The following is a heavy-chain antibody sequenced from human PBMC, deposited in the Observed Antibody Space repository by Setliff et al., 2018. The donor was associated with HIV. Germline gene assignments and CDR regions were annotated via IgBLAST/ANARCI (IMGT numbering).Heavy chain of an antibody. CDR1: GGSISSSNW. CDR2: IYHGGST. J-gene: IGHJ4*02. D-gene: IGHD2-2*02. V-gene: IGHV4-4*02. CDR3: ARHTVFVRYFDH. Sequence: PSETLSLTCAVSGGSISSSNWWSWVRQPPGKGLEWIGEIYHGGSTNYNPSLKSRVTISVDKSKNQFSLKLASVTAADTAVYYCARHTVFVRYFDHWGQGMLVTVSS.